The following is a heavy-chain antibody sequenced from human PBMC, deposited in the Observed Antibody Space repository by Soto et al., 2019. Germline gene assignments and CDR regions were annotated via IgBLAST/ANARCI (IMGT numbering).Heavy chain of an antibody. V-gene: IGHV3-30*18. Sequence: HPGGSLGLSCAASGFTFSSYGMHWVRQAPGKGLEWVAVISYDGSNKYYADSVKGRFTISRDNSKNTLYLQMNSLRAEDTAVYYCAKDSGSYFSYWGQGTLVTVSS. CDR2: ISYDGSNK. CDR3: AKDSGSYFSY. CDR1: GFTFSSYG. D-gene: IGHD3-10*01. J-gene: IGHJ4*02.